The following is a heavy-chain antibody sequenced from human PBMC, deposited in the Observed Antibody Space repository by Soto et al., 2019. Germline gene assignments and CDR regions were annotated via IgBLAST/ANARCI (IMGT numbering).Heavy chain of an antibody. V-gene: IGHV1-3*01. CDR3: ARYVGATDY. Sequence: QVQLVQSGAEVKKPGASVKVSCKASGYTFTSYAMHWVRQAPGQRLEWMGWINAGNGNTKYSQKFQGRVTITRDPSARTAYMGLSSLRSYDTALYYCARYVGATDYWGQGTLVTVSS. J-gene: IGHJ4*02. CDR2: INAGNGNT. CDR1: GYTFTSYA. D-gene: IGHD1-26*01.